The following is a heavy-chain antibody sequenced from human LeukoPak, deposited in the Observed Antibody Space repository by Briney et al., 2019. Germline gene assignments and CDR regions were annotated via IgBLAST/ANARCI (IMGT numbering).Heavy chain of an antibody. CDR1: GYKFTNYW. D-gene: IGHD4-17*01. Sequence: GESLQISCKASGYKFTNYWIGWVRQMPGKGLEWMTIIYPGDSETRYSPSFQGQVTISADKSIGTMYLQWSSLKASDTAMYYCARALRTGQGDYVPVLWGQGTLLIVSS. J-gene: IGHJ4*02. V-gene: IGHV5-51*01. CDR3: ARALRTGQGDYVPVL. CDR2: IYPGDSET.